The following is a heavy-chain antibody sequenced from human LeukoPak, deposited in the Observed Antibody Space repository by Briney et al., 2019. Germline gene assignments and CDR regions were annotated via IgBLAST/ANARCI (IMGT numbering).Heavy chain of an antibody. D-gene: IGHD6-13*01. CDR1: GYTFNIYG. J-gene: IGHJ6*02. V-gene: IGHV1-18*01. CDR3: AIDLPTRTEQQLVRSYYYYGMDV. CDR2: ISAYNGNT. Sequence: GASVKVSCRASGYTFNIYGINWVRQAPGQGLEWMGWISAYNGNTNYAQKLQGRVTMTTDTSTSTAYMELRSLRSDDTAVYYCAIDLPTRTEQQLVRSYYYYGMDVWGQGTTVTVSS.